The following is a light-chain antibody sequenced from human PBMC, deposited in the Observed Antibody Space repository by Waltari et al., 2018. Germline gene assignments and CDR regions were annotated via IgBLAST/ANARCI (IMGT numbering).Light chain of an antibody. CDR2: DVS. J-gene: IGLJ3*02. Sequence: QSALTQPASVSGSPGLSITISCTGTSSDVGFYNYVSWYQQHPGKAPKLMIYDVSERPSGVSNRFSGSKSGNTASLTISGLQAEDEADYYCNSYAGSSSWVFGGGTKLTVL. V-gene: IGLV2-14*01. CDR1: SSDVGFYNY. CDR3: NSYAGSSSWV.